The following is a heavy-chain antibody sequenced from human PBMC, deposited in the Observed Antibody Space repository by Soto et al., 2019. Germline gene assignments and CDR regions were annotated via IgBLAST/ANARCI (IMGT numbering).Heavy chain of an antibody. D-gene: IGHD3-3*02. Sequence: QVQLVQSGAEVKKPGASVKVSCKASGYTFTSFHISWVRQAPGQGLEWMGWISAYNGNTNYAQNLPGRVTMTPDTSTSTASMELRSLRSDDTAMYYCARDSPPIASWGQGTLVTVSS. CDR3: ARDSPPIAS. CDR1: GYTFTSFH. V-gene: IGHV1-18*01. J-gene: IGHJ5*02. CDR2: ISAYNGNT.